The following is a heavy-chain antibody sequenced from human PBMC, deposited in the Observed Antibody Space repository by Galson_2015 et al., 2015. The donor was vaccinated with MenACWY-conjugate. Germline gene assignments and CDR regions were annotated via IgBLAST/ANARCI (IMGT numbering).Heavy chain of an antibody. CDR2: ISSSSSTI. CDR3: ARPFGVVGSYYYYMDV. V-gene: IGHV3-48*01. Sequence: SLRLSCAASGFTFSSYSMNWVRQAPGKGLEWVSYISSSSSTIYYADSVKGRFTISRDNAKNSLYLQMNSLRAEDTAVYYCARPFGVVGSYYYYMDVWGKGTTVTVSS. D-gene: IGHD3-3*01. CDR1: GFTFSSYS. J-gene: IGHJ6*03.